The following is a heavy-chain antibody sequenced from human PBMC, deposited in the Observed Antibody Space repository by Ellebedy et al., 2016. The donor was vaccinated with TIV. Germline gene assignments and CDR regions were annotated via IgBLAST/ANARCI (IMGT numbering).Heavy chain of an antibody. CDR1: GFTFTDFF. Sequence: PGGSLRLSCAASGFTFTDFFMTWVRQAPGKGLEWLSYMSVTGQTIFYADAVKGRFTISRDNANNLLFLEMNSLRVEDTAVYYCARLHAVGAYYLETWGQGALVTVSP. CDR3: ARLHAVGAYYLET. J-gene: IGHJ5*02. V-gene: IGHV3-11*01. D-gene: IGHD3-10*01. CDR2: MSVTGQTI.